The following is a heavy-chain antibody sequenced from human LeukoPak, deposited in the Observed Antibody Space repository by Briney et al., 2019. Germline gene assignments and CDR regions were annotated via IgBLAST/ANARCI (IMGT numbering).Heavy chain of an antibody. CDR3: ARKGWGGDYMGV. CDR2: ISTSDTTI. CDR1: GFTFSTYE. V-gene: IGHV3-48*03. J-gene: IGHJ6*03. Sequence: GGSLRLSCAASGFTFSTYEMHWVRQAPGKGLEWVSFISTSDTTIYYADSVKGRFTISRDNAKSSLYLQMNRLRAEDTAVYYCARKGWGGDYMGVWGKGTTVTISS. D-gene: IGHD1-26*01.